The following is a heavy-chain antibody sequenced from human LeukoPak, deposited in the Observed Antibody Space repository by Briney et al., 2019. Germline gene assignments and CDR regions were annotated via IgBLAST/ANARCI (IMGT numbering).Heavy chain of an antibody. V-gene: IGHV3-30*04. D-gene: IGHD5-24*01. Sequence: GGSLRLSCAASGFTFSSYAMHWVRQAPGKGLEWVAVISYDGSNKYYADSVKGRFTISRDNSKNTLYLQMNSLRAEDTAVYYCARDGPAAITFDYWGQGILVTVSS. J-gene: IGHJ4*02. CDR3: ARDGPAAITFDY. CDR2: ISYDGSNK. CDR1: GFTFSSYA.